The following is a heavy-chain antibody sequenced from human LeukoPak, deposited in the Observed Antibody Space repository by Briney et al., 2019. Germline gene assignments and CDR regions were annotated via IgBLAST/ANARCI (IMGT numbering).Heavy chain of an antibody. CDR3: ARWDDSSSCPDY. D-gene: IGHD6-6*01. V-gene: IGHV3-23*01. CDR2: ITGTGGTT. J-gene: IGHJ4*02. Sequence: PGGSLRLSCAASGFTFSSFAMTWVRQAPGKGLERVSSITGTGGTTWYADSMKGRFTISRDNSKNTLYLQMNSLRAEDMAIYYCARWDDSSSCPDYWGRGTLVTVSS. CDR1: GFTFSSFA.